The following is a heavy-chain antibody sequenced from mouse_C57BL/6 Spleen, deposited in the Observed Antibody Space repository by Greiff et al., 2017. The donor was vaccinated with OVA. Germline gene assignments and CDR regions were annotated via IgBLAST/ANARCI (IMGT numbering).Heavy chain of an antibody. J-gene: IGHJ3*01. V-gene: IGHV1-82*01. Sequence: QVQLQQSGPELVKPGASVKISCKASGYAFSSSWMNWVKQRPGKGLEWIGRIYPGDGDTNYNGKFKGKATLTADKSSSTAYMQLSSLTSEDSAVYFCARGYYGTGGSWFAYWGQVTLVTVSA. CDR2: IYPGDGDT. CDR1: GYAFSSSW. D-gene: IGHD1-1*01. CDR3: ARGYYGTGGSWFAY.